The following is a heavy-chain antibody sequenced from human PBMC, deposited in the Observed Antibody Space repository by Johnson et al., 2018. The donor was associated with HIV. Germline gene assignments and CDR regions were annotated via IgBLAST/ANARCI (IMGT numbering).Heavy chain of an antibody. CDR1: GFIFNDYY. D-gene: IGHD2-21*01. Sequence: QVQLVESGGGLVQPGRSLKLSCAASGFIFNDYYMSWIRQAPGKGLELLSYISTSGGTLYYADSVKDRFTIFRDNAKSSLYLQMNSLRVEDTAIYYCARRMVVGYHALDFWGQGTVVSVPS. CDR3: ARRMVVGYHALDF. J-gene: IGHJ3*01. V-gene: IGHV3-11*04. CDR2: ISTSGGTL.